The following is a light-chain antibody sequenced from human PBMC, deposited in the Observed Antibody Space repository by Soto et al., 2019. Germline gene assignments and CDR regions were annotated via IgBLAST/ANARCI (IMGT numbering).Light chain of an antibody. V-gene: IGLV2-14*01. CDR3: NSYTSSSTLV. Sequence: QSALTQPASVSGSPGQSITISCTGTSRDVGGYNFVSWYQQHPGKAPKLMIYDVSNRPSGVSNRFSGSKSGNTASLTISGLQAEDEADYYCNSYTSSSTLVFGGGTKLTVL. J-gene: IGLJ2*01. CDR1: SRDVGGYNF. CDR2: DVS.